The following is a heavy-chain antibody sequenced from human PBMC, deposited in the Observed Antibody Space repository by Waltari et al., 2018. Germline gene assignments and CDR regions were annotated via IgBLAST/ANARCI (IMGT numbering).Heavy chain of an antibody. V-gene: IGHV3-21*01. Sequence: EVQLVESGGGLVKPGGSLRLSCAASGFTFSSYSLNWVRQPPGKGLEWVSSISSSSSYIYYADSVKGRFTISRDNAKNSLYLQMNSLRAEDTAVYYCARDAPYYYDSSGYSPFDYWGQGTLVTVSS. J-gene: IGHJ4*02. D-gene: IGHD3-22*01. CDR1: GFTFSSYS. CDR3: ARDAPYYYDSSGYSPFDY. CDR2: ISSSSSYI.